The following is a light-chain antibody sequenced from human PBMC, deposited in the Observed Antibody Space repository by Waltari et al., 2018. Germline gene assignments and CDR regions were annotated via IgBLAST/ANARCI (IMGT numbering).Light chain of an antibody. CDR1: NIERKP. CDR3: HVWDSSNDHLVI. Sequence: SYVLTQPPSVSVAPGQTAPITCGGNNIERKPVHWSQQRPGQAPVVVVYDDTDRPSRVPDRFSGSNSGNTATLTINRVEVGDEADYYCHVWDSSNDHLVIFGGGTRLTVL. J-gene: IGLJ2*01. V-gene: IGLV3-21*02. CDR2: DDT.